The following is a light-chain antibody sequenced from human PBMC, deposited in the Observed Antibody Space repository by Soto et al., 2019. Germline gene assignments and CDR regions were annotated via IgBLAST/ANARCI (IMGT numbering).Light chain of an antibody. CDR2: DVN. CDR1: SSDFGGYIY. V-gene: IGLV2-8*01. CDR3: SSYAGSANWGVV. Sequence: QSVLTQPPSASGSPGQSVTISCTGNSSDFGGYIYVSWYQQHPGKAPKVMIYDVNERPSGVPDRFSGSRSGNTASLTVSGLQPEDEAHYYCSSYAGSANWGVVFGGGTKLTVL. J-gene: IGLJ2*01.